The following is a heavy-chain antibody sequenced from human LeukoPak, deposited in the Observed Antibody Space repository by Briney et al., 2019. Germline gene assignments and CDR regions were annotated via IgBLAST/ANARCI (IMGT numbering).Heavy chain of an antibody. CDR1: GFTFSSYS. J-gene: IGHJ5*02. Sequence: GGSLRLSCAASGFTFSSYSMNWVRQAPGKGLEWVSYISSSSSTIYYADSVKGRFTISRDNAKNSLYLQMNSLRAEDTAVYYCARDHLSLRIFGVVTYNWFDPWGQGTLVTVSS. CDR3: ARDHLSLRIFGVVTYNWFDP. CDR2: ISSSSSTI. D-gene: IGHD3-3*01. V-gene: IGHV3-48*01.